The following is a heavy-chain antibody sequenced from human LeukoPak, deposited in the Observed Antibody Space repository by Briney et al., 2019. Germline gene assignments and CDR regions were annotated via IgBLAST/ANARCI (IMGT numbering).Heavy chain of an antibody. Sequence: SVKVSCKASGGTFSSYAISWVRQAPGQGLEWMGGIIPIFGTANYAQKFQGRVTITADESTSTACMELSSLRSEDTAVYYYARWGSSGYPYYFDYWGQGTLVTVSS. CDR2: IIPIFGTA. CDR3: ARWGSSGYPYYFDY. CDR1: GGTFSSYA. D-gene: IGHD3-22*01. J-gene: IGHJ4*02. V-gene: IGHV1-69*01.